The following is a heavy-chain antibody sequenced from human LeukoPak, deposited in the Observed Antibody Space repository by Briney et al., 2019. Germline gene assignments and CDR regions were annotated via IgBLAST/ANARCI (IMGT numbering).Heavy chain of an antibody. J-gene: IGHJ4*02. CDR3: ATDSRIVGATGSNDY. CDR2: MSLSTSGK. Sequence: PLGSLRLSCAASGFSFSDYDMSWVRQAPGKGLEWVSSMSLSTSGKTYADSVKGRFTVSTDKAKNTLYLQMDSLRAEDTALYYCATDSRIVGATGSNDYWGQGTLVTVSS. D-gene: IGHD1-26*01. V-gene: IGHV3-23*01. CDR1: GFSFSDYD.